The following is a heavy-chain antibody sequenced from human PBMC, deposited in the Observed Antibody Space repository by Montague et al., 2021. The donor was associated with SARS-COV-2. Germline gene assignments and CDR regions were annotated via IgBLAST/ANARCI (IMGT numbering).Heavy chain of an antibody. V-gene: IGHV4-59*01. Sequence: SETLSLTCTVAGGSISKYYWSWIRQLPGKELEWIGYIYYSGSTKYNPFLESRVTVSVDRSKNQVSLKLNSVTAADTAVYYCARLLSSCTSGVCRTYYYYAIDFWGQGTTVTVSS. CDR2: IYYSGST. J-gene: IGHJ6*02. CDR1: GGSISKYY. CDR3: ARLLSSCTSGVCRTYYYYAIDF. D-gene: IGHD2-8*01.